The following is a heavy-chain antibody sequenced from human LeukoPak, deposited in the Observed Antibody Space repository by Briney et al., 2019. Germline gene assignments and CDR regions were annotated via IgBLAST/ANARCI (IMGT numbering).Heavy chain of an antibody. Sequence: GGSLRLSCAASGFTFSDYGVHWVRQAPGKGLEWVAFIRNDGSYEYYPDSVKGRFTISRDNSRNALFLQMSSLRAEDTAVYYCAKGGSPIHNWFNSWGQGTLVTVSS. J-gene: IGHJ5*01. D-gene: IGHD2-15*01. CDR1: GFTFSDYG. CDR2: IRNDGSYE. CDR3: AKGGSPIHNWFNS. V-gene: IGHV3-30*02.